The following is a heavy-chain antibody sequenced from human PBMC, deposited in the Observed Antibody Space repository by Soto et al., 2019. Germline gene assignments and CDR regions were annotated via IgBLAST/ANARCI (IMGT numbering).Heavy chain of an antibody. CDR2: IYWDDDK. CDR1: GFSLSTSGVD. V-gene: IGHV2-5*02. CDR3: AHRRPYSNSPEYFFDY. J-gene: IGHJ4*02. Sequence: QITLKESGPTLVKPTQTLTLTCTFSGFSLSTSGVDVGWIRQPPGKALEWLALIYWDDDKRYSPSLKSRLTITKDTSKTQVVLTMTNMDPLDTATYYCAHRRPYSNSPEYFFDYWGQGTLVTVSS. D-gene: IGHD6-6*01.